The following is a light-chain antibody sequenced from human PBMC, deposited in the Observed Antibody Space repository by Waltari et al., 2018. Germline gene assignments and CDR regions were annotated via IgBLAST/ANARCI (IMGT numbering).Light chain of an antibody. CDR2: GAS. Sequence: EIVLTQSPGTLSLSPGETATRSCRASQSVKSEYLTWSQQKPGQAPRLLVYGASRRATGIPDRFSGSGSGTDFTLTIRRLEPEDFAVFYCLQWGASQWTFGQGTRVEVK. J-gene: IGKJ1*01. CDR1: QSVKSEY. CDR3: LQWGASQWT. V-gene: IGKV3-20*01.